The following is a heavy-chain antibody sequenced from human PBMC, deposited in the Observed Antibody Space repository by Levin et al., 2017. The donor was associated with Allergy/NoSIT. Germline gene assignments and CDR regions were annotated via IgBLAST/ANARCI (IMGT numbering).Heavy chain of an antibody. J-gene: IGHJ4*02. CDR2: IKSKIDGETV. D-gene: IGHD6-19*01. Sequence: GESLKISCAASRFTFTDAWMNWVRQAPGQGLEWVGRIKSKIDGETVDYAAPVKGRFNISRDDSKKILFLEMDNLRPEDTGVYYCTDAVHWGQGTLVTVSP. V-gene: IGHV3-15*01. CDR3: TDAVH. CDR1: RFTFTDAW.